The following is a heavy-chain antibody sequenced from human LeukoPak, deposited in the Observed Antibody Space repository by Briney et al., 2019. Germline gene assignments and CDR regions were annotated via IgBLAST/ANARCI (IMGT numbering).Heavy chain of an antibody. CDR3: AHRKIYYDSSLFDI. Sequence: SGPTQVNPTQTLTPTCTFPGFSLNTRGGGVGWIRQPPGRALEWLALIYWDDGRRYSPSLKSRLTITKDTSRNQVVRTMTNMDSVDTATYCWAHRKIYYDSSLFDIWGQGTPVTGSS. CDR1: GFSLNTRGGG. D-gene: IGHD3-22*01. V-gene: IGHV2-5*02. J-gene: IGHJ4*02. CDR2: IYWDDGR.